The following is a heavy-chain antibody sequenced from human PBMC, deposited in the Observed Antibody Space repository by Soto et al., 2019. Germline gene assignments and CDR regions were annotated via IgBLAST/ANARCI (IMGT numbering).Heavy chain of an antibody. CDR3: ARGPTTVTTKPHYYGMDV. D-gene: IGHD4-17*01. CDR2: INPNSGGT. Sequence: QVQLVQSGAEVKKPGASVKVSCKASGYTFTGYFIHWVRQAPGQGLEWMGWINPNSGGTNYAQKFKGXVSVXRXPSISTAYMEVSRLRSDDTAVYYCARGPTTVTTKPHYYGMDVWGRGTTVTVSS. V-gene: IGHV1-2*04. J-gene: IGHJ6*02. CDR1: GYTFTGYF.